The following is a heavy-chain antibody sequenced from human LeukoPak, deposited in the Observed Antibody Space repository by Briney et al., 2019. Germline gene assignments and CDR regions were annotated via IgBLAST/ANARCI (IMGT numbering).Heavy chain of an antibody. CDR2: INHSGST. D-gene: IGHD3-9*01. V-gene: IGHV4-34*01. CDR3: ALGAYYDILTGYPQDYYYGMDV. J-gene: IGHJ6*04. Sequence: PSETLSLTCAVYSGSFSGYYWSWIRQPPGKGLEWIGEINHSGSTNYDPSLKSRVTISVDTSKNQFSLKLSSVTAADTAVYYCALGAYYDILTGYPQDYYYGMDVWGKGTTVTVSS. CDR1: SGSFSGYY.